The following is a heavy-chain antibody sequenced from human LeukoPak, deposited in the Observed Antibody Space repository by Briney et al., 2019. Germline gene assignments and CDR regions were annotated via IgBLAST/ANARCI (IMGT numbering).Heavy chain of an antibody. D-gene: IGHD1-26*01. CDR3: TTGGSYLDFDY. V-gene: IGHV3-49*04. CDR1: GFTFGDYA. J-gene: IGHJ4*02. CDR2: IRSKAYGGTT. Sequence: GGPLRLSCTASGFTFGDYAMSWVRQAPGKGLEWVGFIRSKAYGGTTEYAASVKGRFTISRDDSKSIAYLQMNSLKTEDTAVYYCTTGGSYLDFDYWGQGTLVTVSS.